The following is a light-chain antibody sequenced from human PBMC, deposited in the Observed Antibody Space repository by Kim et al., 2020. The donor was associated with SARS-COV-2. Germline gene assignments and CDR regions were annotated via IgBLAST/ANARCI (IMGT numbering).Light chain of an antibody. CDR2: GGN. J-gene: IGLJ1*01. CDR3: HSRDSGGDDLF. CDR1: SLRRYY. V-gene: IGLV3-19*01. Sequence: SSELTQDPALSVALGQTVRITCQGDSLRRYYASWYQQRPGQAPVLVMYGGNNRPSGIPDRFSGSSSGNTASLTIVGAQAEDEGDFYCHSRDSGGDDLFFG.